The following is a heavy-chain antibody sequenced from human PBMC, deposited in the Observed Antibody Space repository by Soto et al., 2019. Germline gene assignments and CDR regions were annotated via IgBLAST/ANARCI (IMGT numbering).Heavy chain of an antibody. CDR2: ISISSSYI. Sequence: GGSLTLSCAASGFSFSIASMAWGRLAPAKWLERGSSISISSSYIYYADSAQARFTIFRDNINNSMYLQMDSLRAEDTAVYSCEIVGGRYGGVPYFDHWRQGTPVTVSS. CDR1: GFSFSIAS. D-gene: IGHD2-15*01. V-gene: IGHV3-21*01. CDR3: EIVGGRYGGVPYFDH. J-gene: IGHJ4*02.